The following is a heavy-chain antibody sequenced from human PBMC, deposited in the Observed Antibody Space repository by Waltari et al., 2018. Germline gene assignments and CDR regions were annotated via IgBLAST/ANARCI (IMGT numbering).Heavy chain of an antibody. CDR3: ARNPTLYSSSWYYFDY. D-gene: IGHD6-13*01. CDR2: IKQDGSEK. V-gene: IGHV3-7*01. Sequence: EVQLVESGGGLVQPGGSLRLSCAASGFTFSSYWMSWVRQAPGKGLEWVANIKQDGSEKYDVDSVKGRFTISRDNAKNSLYLQMNSLRAEDTAVYYCARNPTLYSSSWYYFDYWGQGTLVTVSS. CDR1: GFTFSSYW. J-gene: IGHJ4*02.